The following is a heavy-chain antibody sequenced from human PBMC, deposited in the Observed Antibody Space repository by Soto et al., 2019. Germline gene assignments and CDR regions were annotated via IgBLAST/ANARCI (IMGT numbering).Heavy chain of an antibody. CDR2: IIPIFGTA. D-gene: IGHD2-2*01. V-gene: IGHV1-69*13. CDR3: ARASLDSSASVHYYYGMDV. Sequence: GASVKVSCKASGGTFSSYAISWVRQAPGQGLEWMGGIIPIFGTANYAQKFQGRVTITADESTSTAYMELSSLRSEDTAVYYCARASLDSSASVHYYYGMDVWGQGTTVTVSS. J-gene: IGHJ6*02. CDR1: GGTFSSYA.